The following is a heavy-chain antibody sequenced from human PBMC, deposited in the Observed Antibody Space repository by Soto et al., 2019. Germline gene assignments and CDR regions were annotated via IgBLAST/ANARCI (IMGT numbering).Heavy chain of an antibody. Sequence: QVQLQESGPGLVKPSETLSLNCTVSGGPISSYYWSWIRQSPGKGLEWIGYIYYSGSTNYNPSLKRRVTISVDTSKNQFSLELSSVTAADTAVYYCARGSSGWPPRYWGQGSLVTVSS. D-gene: IGHD6-19*01. CDR2: IYYSGST. J-gene: IGHJ4*02. V-gene: IGHV4-59*01. CDR3: ARGSSGWPPRY. CDR1: GGPISSYY.